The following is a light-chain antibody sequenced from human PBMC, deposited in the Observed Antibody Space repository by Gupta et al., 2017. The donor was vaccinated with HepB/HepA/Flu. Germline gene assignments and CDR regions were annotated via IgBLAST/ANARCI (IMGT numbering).Light chain of an antibody. Sequence: EILLTQSQATVSLSPGERATLFCRASQSVDNFLHWYQQRPGQAPRLLIYDTFNRASGVPARFSGGGSGTDFTLTISSLEPEDFAIYYCQQRDRWPKTFGHGTKV. J-gene: IGKJ3*01. CDR2: DTF. CDR3: QQRDRWPKT. V-gene: IGKV3-11*01. CDR1: QSVDNF.